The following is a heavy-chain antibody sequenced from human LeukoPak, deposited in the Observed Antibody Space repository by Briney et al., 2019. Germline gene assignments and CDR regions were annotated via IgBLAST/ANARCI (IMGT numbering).Heavy chain of an antibody. D-gene: IGHD3-22*01. Sequence: PSETLSLTCAVSGGSISSGGYSWSWIRQPPGKGLEWIGYIYHSGSTYYNPSLKSRVTISVDRSKNQFSLKLSSVTAADTAVYYCARGDYYYDSSGYSLPDYWGQGTLVTVSS. CDR3: ARGDYYYDSSGYSLPDY. J-gene: IGHJ4*02. CDR1: GGSISSGGYS. CDR2: IYHSGST. V-gene: IGHV4-30-2*01.